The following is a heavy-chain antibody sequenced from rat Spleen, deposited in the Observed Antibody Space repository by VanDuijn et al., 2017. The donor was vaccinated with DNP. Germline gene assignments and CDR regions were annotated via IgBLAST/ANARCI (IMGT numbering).Heavy chain of an antibody. V-gene: IGHV5-20*01. CDR2: ISYDGGDI. CDR1: GFTFNDYG. D-gene: IGHD1-2*01. J-gene: IGHJ2*01. CDR3: TTEPSYYSSADY. Sequence: EVQLVESGGGLVQPGGSMKLSCAASGFTFNDYGMAWVRQAPKKGLEWVASISYDGGDIHYRDSAKGRFTISRDNAKSSLYLQMDSLRSEDTATYYCTTEPSYYSSADYWGQGVMVTVSS.